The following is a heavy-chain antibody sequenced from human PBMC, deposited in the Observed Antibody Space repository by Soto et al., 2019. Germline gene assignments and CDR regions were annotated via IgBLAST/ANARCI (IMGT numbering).Heavy chain of an antibody. CDR1: GFTFSTYG. V-gene: IGHV3-23*01. CDR3: AKNFDYEYVWGSYRSVFHY. Sequence: GGSLRLSCEGAGFTFSTYGMSWVRQTPGKGLEWVSSISGSGDRTHYADSVKGRFTISRDNSKKTLYLQMNSLRAEDTALYYCAKNFDYEYVWGSYRSVFHYWGRGTLVTVSS. CDR2: ISGSGDRT. D-gene: IGHD3-16*02. J-gene: IGHJ4*02.